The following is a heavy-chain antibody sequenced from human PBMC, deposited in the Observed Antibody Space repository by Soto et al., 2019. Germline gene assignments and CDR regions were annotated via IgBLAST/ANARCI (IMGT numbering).Heavy chain of an antibody. Sequence: GESLKISCAASGFTFSSFNMHWVRQAPGKGLEWVAVISYDDGNNKTYADSVKGRFTISRDNAKNTLFLQMNTLRAEDTAVYYCARDELYYDLLTGYHNWFDPWGQGTLVTVSS. CDR2: ISYDDGNNK. V-gene: IGHV3-30-3*01. J-gene: IGHJ5*02. D-gene: IGHD3-9*01. CDR1: GFTFSSFN. CDR3: ARDELYYDLLTGYHNWFDP.